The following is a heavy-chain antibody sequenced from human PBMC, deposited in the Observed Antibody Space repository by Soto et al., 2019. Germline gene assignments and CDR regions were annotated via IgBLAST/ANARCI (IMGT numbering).Heavy chain of an antibody. V-gene: IGHV3-23*01. Sequence: GGSLRLSCAASGFTFSSYSMSWVRQAPGKGLEWVSTISGSGGSTYYADSVKGRVTISRDNSKNTLYLQMNSLRAEDTAVYYCAKAVGSSSWYKGFDYWGQGTLVTVSS. J-gene: IGHJ4*02. D-gene: IGHD6-13*01. CDR2: ISGSGGST. CDR3: AKAVGSSSWYKGFDY. CDR1: GFTFSSYS.